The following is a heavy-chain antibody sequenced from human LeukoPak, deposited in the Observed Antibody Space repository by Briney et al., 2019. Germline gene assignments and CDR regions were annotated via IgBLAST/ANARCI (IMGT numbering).Heavy chain of an antibody. CDR3: LKDDDHWKFDI. J-gene: IGHJ3*02. D-gene: IGHD1-1*01. Sequence: GGSLRLSCAASGFPFRDYYMTWIRQAPGRGLEWISYISRSGDSLYYADSVEGRFTISRDNTKNSLYLQLNSLRVEDTAFYYCLKDDDHWKFDIWGQGTMVTVSS. CDR2: ISRSGDSL. CDR1: GFPFRDYY. V-gene: IGHV3-11*01.